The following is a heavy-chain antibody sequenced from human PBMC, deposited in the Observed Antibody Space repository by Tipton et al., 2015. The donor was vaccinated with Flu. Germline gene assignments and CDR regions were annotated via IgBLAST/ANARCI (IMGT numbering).Heavy chain of an antibody. CDR2: IYPGDSDT. D-gene: IGHD5-24*01. V-gene: IGHV5-51*01. CDR3: AIKGNRDGYLHFDY. Sequence: QLVQSGAEVKKPGESLKISCKGSGYTFTTNWIGWVRQMPGKGLEWMGIIYPGDSDTRYSPSFQAQVTISADRSISTAYLQWSSLKASDTAMYYCAIKGNRDGYLHFDYWGQGTLVTVSS. J-gene: IGHJ4*02. CDR1: GYTFTTNW.